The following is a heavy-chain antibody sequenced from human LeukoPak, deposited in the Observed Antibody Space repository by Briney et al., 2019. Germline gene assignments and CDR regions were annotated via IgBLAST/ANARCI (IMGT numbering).Heavy chain of an antibody. Sequence: SETLSLTCTVSGYSISSGYYWDWIRQPPGKGLEWIGSIYHSGSTYYNPSLKSRVTISVDTSKNQFSLRLSSVTAADTAVYYCARDNNWTNDYWGQGTLSPSPQ. CDR1: GYSISSGYY. V-gene: IGHV4-38-2*02. CDR3: ARDNNWTNDY. CDR2: IYHSGST. J-gene: IGHJ4*02. D-gene: IGHD1/OR15-1a*01.